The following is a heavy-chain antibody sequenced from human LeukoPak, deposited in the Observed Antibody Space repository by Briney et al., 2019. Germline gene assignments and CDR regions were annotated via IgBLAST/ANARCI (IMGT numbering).Heavy chain of an antibody. D-gene: IGHD3-22*01. CDR2: IIPIFGTA. CDR3: ARGGYPSYYFDY. Sequence: SVKVSCKASGGTFSNYAISWVRQAPGQGLEWMGGIIPIFGTANYAQKFQGRVTITADESTSTAYMELSSLRSEDTAVYYCARGGYPSYYFDYWGQGTLVTVSS. CDR1: GGTFSNYA. V-gene: IGHV1-69*13. J-gene: IGHJ4*02.